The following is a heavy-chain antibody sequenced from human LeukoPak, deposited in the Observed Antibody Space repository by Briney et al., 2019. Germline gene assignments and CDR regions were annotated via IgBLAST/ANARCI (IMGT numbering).Heavy chain of an antibody. Sequence: SETLSLTCTVSGGSISSGSYYWSWIRQPAGKGLEWIGRIYTSGSTDYNPSLKSRVTISVDTSKNQFSLKLSSVTAADTAVYYCAREGYCSGGSCLYYYYYYMDVWGKGTTVTVSS. J-gene: IGHJ6*03. V-gene: IGHV4-61*02. CDR2: IYTSGST. D-gene: IGHD2-15*01. CDR3: AREGYCSGGSCLYYYYYYMDV. CDR1: GGSISSGSYY.